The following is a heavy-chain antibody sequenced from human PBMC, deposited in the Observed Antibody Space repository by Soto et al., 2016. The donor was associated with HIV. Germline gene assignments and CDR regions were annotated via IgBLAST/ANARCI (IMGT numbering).Heavy chain of an antibody. V-gene: IGHV4-4*02. D-gene: IGHD3-16*01. CDR1: GASISSNNW. J-gene: IGHJ6*02. Sequence: QVQLQESGPGLVEPSGTLSLTCAVSGASISSNNWWSWIRQPPGKGLEWIGEMYHIGNSNYNPSLNSRVTISIDKSKNEFSLTLTSVTAADTAIYYCVSYVWGTPPNGKDVWGQGTTVTVSS. CDR2: MYHIGNS. CDR3: VSYVWGTPPNGKDV.